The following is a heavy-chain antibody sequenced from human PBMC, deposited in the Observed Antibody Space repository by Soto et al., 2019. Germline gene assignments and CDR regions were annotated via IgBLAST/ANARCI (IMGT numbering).Heavy chain of an antibody. CDR2: IYPGDSDT. CDR1: GYSFTSYW. CDR3: ARHGLQPTTTVWTSGTYYYGMDV. D-gene: IGHD4-17*01. J-gene: IGHJ6*02. V-gene: IGHV5-51*01. Sequence: PGESLKISCKGSGYSFTSYWIGWVRQMPGKGLEWMGIIYPGDSDTRYSPSFQGQVTISADKSISTAYLQWSSLKASDTAMYYCARHGLQPTTTVWTSGTYYYGMDVWGQGTTVTVSS.